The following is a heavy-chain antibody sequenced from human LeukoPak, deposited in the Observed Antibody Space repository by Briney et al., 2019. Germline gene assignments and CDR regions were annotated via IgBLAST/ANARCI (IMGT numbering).Heavy chain of an antibody. CDR2: IYPGDSDT. J-gene: IGHJ4*02. CDR1: GYGFTSYW. V-gene: IGHV5-51*01. Sequence: GESLKISCKGSGYGFTSYWIGWVRQMPGKGLEWMGIIYPGDSDTRYSPSFQGQVTISADKSISTAYLQWSSLKASDTAMYYCARFSGSGWSIYYFDYWGQGTLVTVSS. D-gene: IGHD6-19*01. CDR3: ARFSGSGWSIYYFDY.